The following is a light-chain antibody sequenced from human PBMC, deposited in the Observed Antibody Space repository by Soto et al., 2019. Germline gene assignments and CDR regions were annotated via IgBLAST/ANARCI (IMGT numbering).Light chain of an antibody. Sequence: EIVMTQSPVTLSVSPGERATLSCRASQSVSSNLAWYQQKPGQAPRLLIYGASIRATGIPARFSGSGSGTEFTLTISSRQSEDFAVYYCQQYNNWPPYTFGQGTKVEIK. CDR3: QQYNNWPPYT. V-gene: IGKV3-15*01. CDR1: QSVSSN. CDR2: GAS. J-gene: IGKJ2*01.